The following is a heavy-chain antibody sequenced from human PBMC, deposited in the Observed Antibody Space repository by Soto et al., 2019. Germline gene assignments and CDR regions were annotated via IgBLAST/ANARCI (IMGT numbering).Heavy chain of an antibody. CDR1: GFTFSSYG. CDR3: RRDSSGWHLDY. Sequence: QVQLVESGGGVVQPGRSLRLSCAASGFTFSSYGMHWVRQAPGKGLEWVAVISYDGSNKYYADSVKGRFTISRDNSKNTLYLQMTSLRAEDTAVYYCRRDSSGWHLDYWGQGTLVTVSS. CDR2: ISYDGSNK. D-gene: IGHD6-19*01. J-gene: IGHJ4*02. V-gene: IGHV3-30*03.